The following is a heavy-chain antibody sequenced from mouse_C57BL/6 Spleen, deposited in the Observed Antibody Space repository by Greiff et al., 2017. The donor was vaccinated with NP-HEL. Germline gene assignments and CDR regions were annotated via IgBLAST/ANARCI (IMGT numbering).Heavy chain of an antibody. CDR3: ARNPFDY. CDR1: GYAFSSYW. J-gene: IGHJ2*01. V-gene: IGHV1-80*01. Sequence: VQLQQSGAELVKPGASVKISCKASGYAFSSYWMNWVKQRPGQGLEWIGEIYPRSGNTYYNEKFKGKATLTADKSSSTAYMELRSLTSEDSAVYFCARNPFDYWGQGTTLTVSS. CDR2: IYPRSGNT.